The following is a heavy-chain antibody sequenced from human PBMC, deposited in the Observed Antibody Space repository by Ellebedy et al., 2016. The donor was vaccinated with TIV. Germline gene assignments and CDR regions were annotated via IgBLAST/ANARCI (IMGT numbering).Heavy chain of an antibody. Sequence: GESLKISCAASGIIFSNYEMNWVRQAPGKGLEWISYISSSDRTIYYADSVKGRLTISRDNAKNSLYLQMNSLRAEDTAVYYCAGSPRGYSYGTLYGLDVWGQGTTVTVSS. V-gene: IGHV3-48*03. CDR3: AGSPRGYSYGTLYGLDV. CDR1: GIIFSNYE. J-gene: IGHJ6*02. CDR2: ISSSDRTI. D-gene: IGHD5-18*01.